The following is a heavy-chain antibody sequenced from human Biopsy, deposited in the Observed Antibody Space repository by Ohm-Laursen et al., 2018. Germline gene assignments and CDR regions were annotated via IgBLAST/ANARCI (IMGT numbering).Heavy chain of an antibody. Sequence: SLRLSCAASGFPVSDYYMSWIRQAPGKGLEWVSAITVSADTTYYEDSVRGRFTVSRDNSQNTLYLKMNSQRAKDRAKNDCEKGRVGNASSLDPWGQGTMVTASS. J-gene: IGHJ5*02. V-gene: IGHV3-23*01. CDR1: GFPVSDYY. CDR2: ITVSADTT. D-gene: IGHD2-2*01. CDR3: EKGRVGNASSLDP.